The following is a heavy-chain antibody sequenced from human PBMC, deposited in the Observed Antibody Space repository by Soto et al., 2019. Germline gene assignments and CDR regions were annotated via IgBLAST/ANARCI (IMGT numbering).Heavy chain of an antibody. V-gene: IGHV1-3*01. D-gene: IGHD2-21*02. CDR3: ARSIVVVTAADY. CDR1: GYTFTSYA. J-gene: IGHJ4*02. CDR2: INAGNGNT. Sequence: QVQLVQSGAEVKKPGASVKVSCKASGYTFTSYAMHWVRQAPGQRLEWMGWINAGNGNTKYSQKFQGRVTITRDTSASTAYMELSSLRSEDTAVYSCARSIVVVTAADYWGQGTLVTVSP.